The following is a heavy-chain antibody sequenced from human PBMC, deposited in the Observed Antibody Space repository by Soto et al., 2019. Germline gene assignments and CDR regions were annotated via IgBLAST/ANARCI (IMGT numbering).Heavy chain of an antibody. J-gene: IGHJ4*02. D-gene: IGHD6-19*01. CDR3: AKDQWKQWLVQGKSPDY. Sequence: GGSLRLSCAASGFTFSSYAMSWVRQAPGKGLEWVSAISGSGGSTYYADSVKGRFTISRDNSKNTLYLQMNSLRAEDTAVYYCAKDQWKQWLVQGKSPDYWGQGTLVTVSS. V-gene: IGHV3-23*01. CDR1: GFTFSSYA. CDR2: ISGSGGST.